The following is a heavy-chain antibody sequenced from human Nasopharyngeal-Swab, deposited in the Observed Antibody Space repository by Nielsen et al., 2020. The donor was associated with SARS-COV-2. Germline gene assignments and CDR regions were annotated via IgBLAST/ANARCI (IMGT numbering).Heavy chain of an antibody. J-gene: IGHJ6*03. CDR2: IYYSGST. CDR3: ARVGGLWSAGFYYYYMDV. D-gene: IGHD3-3*01. V-gene: IGHV4-59*01. Sequence: LRQSTGYGVEWIGYIYYSGSTNYNPSLKSRVPISVDTSKNQFSLKLSSVTAADTAVYYCARVGGLWSAGFYYYYMDVWGKGTTVTVSS.